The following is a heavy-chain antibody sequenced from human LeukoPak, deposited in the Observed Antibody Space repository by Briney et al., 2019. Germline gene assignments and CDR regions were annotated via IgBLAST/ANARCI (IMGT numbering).Heavy chain of an antibody. V-gene: IGHV1-2*06. CDR1: GYTFTGYY. CDR3: ARDRRVAVAGDYYYYYMDV. Sequence: ASVKVSCEASGYTFTGYYMHWVRHAPGQGREWMGRIHPKRGGTNYAQKFQGRVTMTRDTSISTAYMERSRLRSDDTAVYYCARDRRVAVAGDYYYYYMDVWGKGTTVTVSS. CDR2: IHPKRGGT. D-gene: IGHD6-19*01. J-gene: IGHJ6*03.